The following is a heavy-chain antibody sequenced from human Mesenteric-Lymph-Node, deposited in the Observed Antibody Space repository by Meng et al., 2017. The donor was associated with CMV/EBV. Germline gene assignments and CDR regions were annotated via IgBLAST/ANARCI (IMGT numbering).Heavy chain of an antibody. CDR1: GFTFSKYW. CDR3: ARSRQNVWGSYLEY. Sequence: GESLKISCAASGFTFSKYWMYWVRQSPGKGLVWVSRIKSDGSRAEYADSVEGRFTISRDNAKSTLFLQMNSLRAEDTAVYYCARSRQNVWGSYLEYWGRGTLVTVSS. D-gene: IGHD3-16*01. J-gene: IGHJ4*02. V-gene: IGHV3-74*01. CDR2: IKSDGSRA.